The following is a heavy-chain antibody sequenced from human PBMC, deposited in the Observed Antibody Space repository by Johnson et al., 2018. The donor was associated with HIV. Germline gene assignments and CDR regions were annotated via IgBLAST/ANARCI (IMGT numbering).Heavy chain of an antibody. CDR3: VKDRGRPGTPAGLDI. V-gene: IGHV3-30*18. D-gene: IGHD6-13*01. J-gene: IGHJ3*02. CDR1: GFTFGSYG. Sequence: QVQLVESGGGVVQPGRSLRLSCAASGFTFGSYGMHWVRQAPGKGLEWVAVMSYDGTYKYYADSVKGRFTISRDNFKNTLFLQMNSLRVEDTAEYYCVKDRGRPGTPAGLDIWGQGTVVSVSS. CDR2: MSYDGTYK.